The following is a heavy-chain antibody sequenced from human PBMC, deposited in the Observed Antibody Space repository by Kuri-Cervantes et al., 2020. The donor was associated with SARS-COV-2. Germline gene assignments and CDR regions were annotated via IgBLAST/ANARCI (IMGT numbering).Heavy chain of an antibody. CDR2: LHYSGIM. J-gene: IGHJ4*02. Sequence: WVRQSPGKGLEWIGSLHYSGIMFYNACLNSRVTISVDTSKNQLSLKLNSVTAADTSIYYCARHIYADFSGRPFDYWGPGTLVTVSS. D-gene: IGHD2-15*01. V-gene: IGHV4-39*01. CDR3: ARHIYADFSGRPFDY.